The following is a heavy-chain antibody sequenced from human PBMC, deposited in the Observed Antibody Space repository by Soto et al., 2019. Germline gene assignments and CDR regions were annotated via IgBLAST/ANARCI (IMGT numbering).Heavy chain of an antibody. Sequence: QMQLVESGGGVVQPGRSLRLSCVASGFTFNRYGMHWVRQAPGKGLEWVALISFDGSDKFYLDSVKGRFTLSRDNSKNTVFLQMNNLRSEDTALYYCAKDRTTGTQGLFYGLDVWGQGTTVTVSS. V-gene: IGHV3-30*18. CDR1: GFTFNRYG. J-gene: IGHJ6*01. CDR3: AKDRTTGTQGLFYGLDV. CDR2: ISFDGSDK. D-gene: IGHD4-4*01.